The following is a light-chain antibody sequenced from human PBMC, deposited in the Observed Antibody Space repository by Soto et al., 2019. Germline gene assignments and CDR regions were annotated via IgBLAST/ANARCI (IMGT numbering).Light chain of an antibody. CDR2: KAS. Sequence: DIEMIPSPSTLSASIGDRVTITCRARQNINRWLAWYQQRPGKAPNLLIHKASTLEVGVPSRFSGSASGTEFTLTISILQPDDFAICFCLQYNAYPLSCGGGTKVDIK. J-gene: IGKJ4*01. CDR3: LQYNAYPLS. V-gene: IGKV1-5*03. CDR1: QNINRW.